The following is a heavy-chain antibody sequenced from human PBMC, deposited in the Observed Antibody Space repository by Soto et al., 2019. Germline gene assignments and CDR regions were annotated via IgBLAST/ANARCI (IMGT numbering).Heavy chain of an antibody. Sequence: QVQLVESGGGVVQPGRALRLSCAASGFTLSSYAMQWVRQAPGKGLEWVAVISYDGSNKYYADSVKGRFTISRDNSKNTLYLQMNSLRAEDTAVYYCARERSGGVVVVAAYFDNWGQGTLVTVSS. CDR3: ARERSGGVVVVAAYFDN. D-gene: IGHD2-15*01. J-gene: IGHJ4*02. CDR2: ISYDGSNK. CDR1: GFTLSSYA. V-gene: IGHV3-30*04.